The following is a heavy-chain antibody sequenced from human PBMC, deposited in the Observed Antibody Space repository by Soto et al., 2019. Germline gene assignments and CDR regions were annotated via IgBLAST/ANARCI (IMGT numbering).Heavy chain of an antibody. CDR2: IYYSGST. V-gene: IGHV4-31*03. CDR1: GGSVSSGTYY. CDR3: ARNSVRGAFDI. D-gene: IGHD4-17*01. J-gene: IGHJ3*02. Sequence: SETLSLTCTVSGGSVSSGTYYWSWIRQPPGKGLERIGYIYYSGSTYYNPSLKSRVTISVDTSKNQFSLKLSSVTAVDTAVYYCARNSVRGAFDIWGQGTMVTVSS.